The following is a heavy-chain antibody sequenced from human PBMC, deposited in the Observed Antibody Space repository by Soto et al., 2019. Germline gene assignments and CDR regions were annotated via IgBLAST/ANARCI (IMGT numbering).Heavy chain of an antibody. CDR1: GGIFRYSA. CDR3: TRGQDARSHLANTYYFDY. J-gene: IGHJ4*02. Sequence: QVQLVQGGGEMKKPGSAVKVSCKASGGIFRYSAFFWVRQAPGQGLEWMGGIIPLLGTTHSAPKFQGRVTFTADESTNTAYMELSSLKSEDTALYYCTRGQDARSHLANTYYFDYWGQGTLITVSS. D-gene: IGHD1-26*01. V-gene: IGHV1-69*01. CDR2: IIPLLGTT.